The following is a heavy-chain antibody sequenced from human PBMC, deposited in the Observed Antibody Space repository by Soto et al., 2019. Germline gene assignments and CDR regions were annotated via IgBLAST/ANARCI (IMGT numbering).Heavy chain of an antibody. CDR2: IIPIFGTA. V-gene: IGHV1-69*13. D-gene: IGHD6-6*01. CDR3: ASSMAARPIYYFDY. J-gene: IGHJ4*02. CDR1: GGTFSSYA. Sequence: VKVSCKASGGTFSSYAISWVRQAPGQGLEWMGGIIPIFGTANYAQKFQGRVTITADESTSTAYMELSSLRSEDTAVYYCASSMAARPIYYFDYWGQGTLVTVSS.